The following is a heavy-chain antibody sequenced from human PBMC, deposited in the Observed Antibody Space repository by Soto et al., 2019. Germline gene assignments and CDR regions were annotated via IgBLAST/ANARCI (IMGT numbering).Heavy chain of an antibody. J-gene: IGHJ4*02. CDR2: IYHSGST. D-gene: IGHD5-18*01. CDR1: GGSISSGGYS. CDR3: ARGRADVDTARKRGYYFDY. V-gene: IGHV4-30-2*01. Sequence: KASETLSLTCAVSGGSISSGGYSWSWIRQPPGKGLEWIGYIYHSGSTYYNPSLKSRVTISVDRSKNQFSLKLSSVTAADTAVYYCARGRADVDTARKRGYYFDYWGQGTLVTVSS.